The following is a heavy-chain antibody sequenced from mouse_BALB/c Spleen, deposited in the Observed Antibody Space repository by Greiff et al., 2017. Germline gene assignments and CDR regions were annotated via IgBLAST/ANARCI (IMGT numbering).Heavy chain of an antibody. D-gene: IGHD2-3*01. Sequence: EVKLMESGPGLVKPSQSLSLTCTVTGYSITSDYAWNWIRQFPGNKLEWMGYISYSGSTSYNPSLKSGISITRDTSKNQFFLQLKSVTTEDTATYYCARGNDGYFDVWGAGTTVTVSS. J-gene: IGHJ1*01. CDR3: ARGNDGYFDV. V-gene: IGHV3-2*02. CDR1: GYSITSDYA. CDR2: ISYSGST.